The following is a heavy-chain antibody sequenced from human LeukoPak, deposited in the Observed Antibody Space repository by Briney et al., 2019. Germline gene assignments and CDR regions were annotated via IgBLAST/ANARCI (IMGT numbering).Heavy chain of an antibody. Sequence: PGGSLRLSCAASGFTVSSNYMSWVRQAPGKGLEWVSVIYSGGSTYYADSVKGRFTISRDNSKNTLYLQMNSLRAEDTAVYYCARDFGATTTSTYYYYMDVWGKGTTVTVSS. CDR3: ARDFGATTTSTYYYYMDV. J-gene: IGHJ6*03. CDR1: GFTVSSNY. V-gene: IGHV3-53*01. D-gene: IGHD1-26*01. CDR2: IYSGGST.